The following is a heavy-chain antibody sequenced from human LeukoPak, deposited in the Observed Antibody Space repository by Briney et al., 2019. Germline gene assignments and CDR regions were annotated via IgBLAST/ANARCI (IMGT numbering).Heavy chain of an antibody. CDR3: AKDMHYDSSGEIDY. CDR1: GFTFDDYA. J-gene: IGHJ4*02. V-gene: IGHV3-9*01. D-gene: IGHD3-22*01. Sequence: PGRSLRLSCAASGFTFDDYAMHWVRQAPGKGLEWVSGISWNSGSIGYADSVKGRFTISRDNAKNSLYLQMNSLRAEDTALYYCAKDMHYDSSGEIDYWGQGTLVTVSS. CDR2: ISWNSGSI.